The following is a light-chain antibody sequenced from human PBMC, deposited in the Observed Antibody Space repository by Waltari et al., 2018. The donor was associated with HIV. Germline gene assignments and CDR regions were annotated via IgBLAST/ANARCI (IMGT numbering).Light chain of an antibody. CDR1: TGAVTGGYF. V-gene: IGLV7-43*01. CDR3: LLYYGGAWV. CDR2: STN. Sequence: QTVVTQEPSLTVSPGGPVTLTCASSTGAVTGGYFPNWFQQKPGQPPRSLIYSTNNIHSWTPARFSGSLIGGKAALILSGVQPEDDADYYCLLYYGGAWVFGGGTKLTVL. J-gene: IGLJ3*02.